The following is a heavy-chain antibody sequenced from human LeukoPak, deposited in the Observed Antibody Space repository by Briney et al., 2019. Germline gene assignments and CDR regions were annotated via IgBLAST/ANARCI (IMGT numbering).Heavy chain of an antibody. J-gene: IGHJ4*02. CDR2: IRYDGSNK. V-gene: IGHV3-30*02. CDR3: AKALYYYGSGSYYNRPFDY. CDR1: GFTFSSYG. D-gene: IGHD3-10*01. Sequence: PGGSLRLSCAASGFTFSSYGMHWVRQAPGKGLEWAAFIRYDGSNKYYADSVKGRFTISRDNSKNTLYLQMNSLRAEDTAVYYCAKALYYYGSGSYYNRPFDYWGQGTLVTVSS.